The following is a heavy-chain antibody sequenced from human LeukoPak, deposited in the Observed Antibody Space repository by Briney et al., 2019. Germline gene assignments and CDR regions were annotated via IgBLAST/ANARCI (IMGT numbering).Heavy chain of an antibody. Sequence: GRSLRLSCAASGFTFSSYGMHWVRQAPGKGLEWVAVISYDGSNKYYADPVKGRFTISRDNSKNTLYLQMNSLRAEDTAVYYCAKDPIEFSVVITPSDYWGQGTLVTVSS. V-gene: IGHV3-30*18. CDR2: ISYDGSNK. CDR1: GFTFSSYG. CDR3: AKDPIEFSVVITPSDY. J-gene: IGHJ4*02. D-gene: IGHD3-22*01.